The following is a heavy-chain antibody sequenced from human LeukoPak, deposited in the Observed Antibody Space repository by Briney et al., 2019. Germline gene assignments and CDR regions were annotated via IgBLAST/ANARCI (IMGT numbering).Heavy chain of an antibody. CDR2: ISYDGSNK. Sequence: GRSLRLSCAASGFTFSSYGMHWVRQAPGKGLEWVAVISYDGSNKYYADSVKGRFTISRDNSKNTLYLQMNSLRAEDTAVYYCARDPVSVGLRINSDYWGQGTLVTVSS. J-gene: IGHJ4*02. D-gene: IGHD3-3*01. CDR3: ARDPVSVGLRINSDY. CDR1: GFTFSSYG. V-gene: IGHV3-30*03.